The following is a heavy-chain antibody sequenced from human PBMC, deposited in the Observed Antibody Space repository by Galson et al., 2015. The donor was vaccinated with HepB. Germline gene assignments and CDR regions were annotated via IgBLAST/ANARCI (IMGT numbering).Heavy chain of an antibody. V-gene: IGHV1-8*01. CDR3: ARGPALASVGYIWGSYRWNWFDP. J-gene: IGHJ5*02. CDR2: MNPNSGNT. Sequence: SVKVSCKASGYTFTSYDINWVRQATGQGLEWMGWMNPNSGNTGYAQKFQGRVTMTRNTSISTAYMELSSLRSEDTAVYYCARGPALASVGYIWGSYRWNWFDPWGQGTLVPVSS. D-gene: IGHD3-16*02. CDR1: GYTFTSYD.